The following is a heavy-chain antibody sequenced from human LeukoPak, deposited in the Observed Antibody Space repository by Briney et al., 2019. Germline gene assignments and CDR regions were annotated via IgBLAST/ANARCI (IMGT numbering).Heavy chain of an antibody. V-gene: IGHV3-43*01. CDR1: GFTFDVYT. D-gene: IGHD3-10*01. CDR2: ITWVGGST. J-gene: IGHJ4*02. Sequence: PGGSLRLSCAASGFTFDVYTMHWVRQAPGKGLEWVSLITWVGGSTYYADSVKGRFTISRDNSKNSLYLQMNSLRTEDTALYYCAKGKNTGSYLSHVDYWGQRALVTVS. CDR3: AKGKNTGSYLSHVDY.